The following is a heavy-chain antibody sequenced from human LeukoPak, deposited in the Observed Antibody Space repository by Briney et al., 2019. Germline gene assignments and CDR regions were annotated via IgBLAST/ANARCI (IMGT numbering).Heavy chain of an antibody. D-gene: IGHD6-19*01. CDR1: RFTYSDYW. J-gene: IGHJ3*02. V-gene: IGHV3-7*01. CDR2: VNKDGNQK. CDR3: VRNRGWYALDM. Sequence: GGSLRLSCAASRFTYSDYWMTWVRQAPGQGLEWVANVNKDGNQKQYADSVKGRFTISRDNAKNSMYLQLGSLGAEDTGVYYCVRNRGWYALDMWGQGTMVTVSS.